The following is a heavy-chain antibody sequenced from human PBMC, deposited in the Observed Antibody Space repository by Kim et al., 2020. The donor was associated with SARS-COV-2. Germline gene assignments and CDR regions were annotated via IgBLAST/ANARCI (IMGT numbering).Heavy chain of an antibody. Sequence: ASVKVSCKASGYTFTGYYIHWVRQAPGQGLEWMGIINPSGGSTNYAQKFQGRVTMTRDTSTSTGYMELSSLRSEDTAVYYCARDLRYGSSYYWFDPWGQGTLVTVSS. CDR3: ARDLRYGSSYYWFDP. CDR1: GYTFTGYY. CDR2: INPSGGST. D-gene: IGHD6-13*01. V-gene: IGHV1-46*01. J-gene: IGHJ5*02.